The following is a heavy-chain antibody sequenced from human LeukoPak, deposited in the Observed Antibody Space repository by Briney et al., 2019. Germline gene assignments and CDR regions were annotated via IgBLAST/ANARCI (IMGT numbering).Heavy chain of an antibody. D-gene: IGHD7-27*01. CDR3: ARGGSNWGFAYDAFDI. CDR1: GXSFSGYY. V-gene: IGHV4-34*01. Sequence: SETLSLTCAVYGXSFSGYYWSWIRQPPGKGLEWIGEINHSGSTNYNPSLKSRVTISVDTSKNQFSLKLSSVTAADTAVYYCARGGSNWGFAYDAFDIWGQGTMVTVSS. J-gene: IGHJ3*02. CDR2: INHSGST.